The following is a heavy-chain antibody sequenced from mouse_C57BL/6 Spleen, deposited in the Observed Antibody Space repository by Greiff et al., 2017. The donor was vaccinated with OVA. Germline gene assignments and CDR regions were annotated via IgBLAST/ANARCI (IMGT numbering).Heavy chain of an antibody. CDR2: IYPGSGNT. CDR3: ASNGYALYWYFDV. D-gene: IGHD2-2*01. Sequence: VQLQQSGAELVRPGASVKLSCKASGYTFTDYYINWVKQRPGQGLEWIARIYPGSGNTYYNEKFKGKATLTAEKSSSTAYMQLSSLTSEDSAVYFCASNGYALYWYFDVWGTGTTVTVSS. J-gene: IGHJ1*03. CDR1: GYTFTDYY. V-gene: IGHV1-76*01.